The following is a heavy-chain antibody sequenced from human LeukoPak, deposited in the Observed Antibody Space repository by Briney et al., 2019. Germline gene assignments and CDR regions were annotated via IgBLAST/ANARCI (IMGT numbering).Heavy chain of an antibody. CDR2: IYHSGST. CDR1: GGSISSGGHS. CDR3: ATSTIFGVVANWFDP. D-gene: IGHD3-3*01. Sequence: PSETLSLTCAVSGGSISSGGHSWSWIRQPPGKGLEWIGYIYHSGSTNFNPSLKTRVTISVDTSKKQFSLKLSSVTAADTAVYYCATSTIFGVVANWFDPWGQGTLVTVSS. V-gene: IGHV4-30-2*01. J-gene: IGHJ5*02.